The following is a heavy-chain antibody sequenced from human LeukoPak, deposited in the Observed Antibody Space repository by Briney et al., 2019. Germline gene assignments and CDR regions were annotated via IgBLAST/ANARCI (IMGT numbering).Heavy chain of an antibody. CDR3: ARDGRHWNRTPKYYYYGMDV. J-gene: IGHJ6*02. CDR2: IYYSGST. V-gene: IGHV4-59*12. CDR1: GGSISSYY. D-gene: IGHD1-1*01. Sequence: SETLSLTCTVSGGSISSYYWSWIRQPPGKGLEWIGYIYYSGSTNYNPSLKSRVTISVDTSKNQFSLKLSSVTAADTAVYYCARDGRHWNRTPKYYYYGMDVWGQGTTVTVSS.